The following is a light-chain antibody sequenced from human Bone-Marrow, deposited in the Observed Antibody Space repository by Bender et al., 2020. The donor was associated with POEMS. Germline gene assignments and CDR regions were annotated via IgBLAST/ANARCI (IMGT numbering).Light chain of an antibody. Sequence: QSALTQPASVSGSPGQSITVSCTGTSSDVGNYNLVSWYQQHPGKAPKLIIYDVSNRPSGVSDRFSGSKSGNTASLTISRLQTEDEANYYCSSYTTNRTVVFGGGTKLTVL. CDR1: SSDVGNYNL. CDR2: DVS. CDR3: SSYTTNRTVV. V-gene: IGLV2-14*02. J-gene: IGLJ3*02.